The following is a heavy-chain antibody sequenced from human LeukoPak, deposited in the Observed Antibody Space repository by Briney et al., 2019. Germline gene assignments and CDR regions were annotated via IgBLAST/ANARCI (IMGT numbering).Heavy chain of an antibody. CDR1: GDSISSSLYY. V-gene: IGHV4-39*02. CDR2: IYYSGRT. J-gene: IGHJ4*02. Sequence: KPSETLSLTCTVSGDSISSSLYYWGWIRQPPGKGLEWIGSIYYSGRTYYNPSLKSRVTISVDTSRSHFSLKLSSVTAADTAVYYCARRHGGTLGAHIFDYWGQGTLATVSS. CDR3: ARRHGGTLGAHIFDY. D-gene: IGHD1-26*01.